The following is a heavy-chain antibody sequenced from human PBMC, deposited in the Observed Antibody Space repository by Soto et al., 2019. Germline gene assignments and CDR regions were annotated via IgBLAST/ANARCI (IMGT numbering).Heavy chain of an antibody. Sequence: QVQLVESGGGVVQPGRSLRLSCAASGFTFSSYAMHWVRQAPGKGLEWVAVISYDGSNKYYADSVKGRFTISRDNSKNTLYLQMNSLRAEDTAVYYCARDRRRYNWHYEGHHYWGQGTLVTVSS. V-gene: IGHV3-30-3*01. D-gene: IGHD1-7*01. CDR1: GFTFSSYA. CDR3: ARDRRRYNWHYEGHHY. J-gene: IGHJ4*02. CDR2: ISYDGSNK.